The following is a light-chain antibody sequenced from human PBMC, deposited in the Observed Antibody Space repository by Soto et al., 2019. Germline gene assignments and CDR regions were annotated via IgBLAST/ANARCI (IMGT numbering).Light chain of an antibody. V-gene: IGKV3-20*01. J-gene: IGKJ2*01. CDR2: GAS. Sequence: EIVLTQSPGALSLSPGEGATLSCRASQSLSSSYVAWYQQKVGQPPRLLIYGASNRAPGIPDRFSGSWSGTEFTLTISRLEPEDFAVYYCQQYGISPSYTFAQGTKLEIK. CDR1: QSLSSSY. CDR3: QQYGISPSYT.